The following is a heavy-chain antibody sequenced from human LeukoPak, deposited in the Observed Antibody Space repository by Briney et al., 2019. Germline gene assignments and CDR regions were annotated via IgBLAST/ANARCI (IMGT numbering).Heavy chain of an antibody. CDR2: INHSGST. CDR3: ARGRNYSSSWYPSAYGMDV. J-gene: IGHJ6*02. Sequence: PSETLSLTCAVYGGSFSGYYWSWIRQPPGKGLEWIGEINHSGSTNYNPSLKSRVTISVDTSKNQFSLKLSSVTAADTAVYYCARGRNYSSSWYPSAYGMDVWGQGTTVTVSS. V-gene: IGHV4-34*01. CDR1: GGSFSGYY. D-gene: IGHD6-13*01.